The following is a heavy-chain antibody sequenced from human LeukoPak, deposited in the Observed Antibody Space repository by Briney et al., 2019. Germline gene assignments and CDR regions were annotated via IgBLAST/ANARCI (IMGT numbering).Heavy chain of an antibody. D-gene: IGHD6-13*01. CDR1: GGSVSSYY. Sequence: SETLSLTCTVSGGSVSSYYWSWIRQPPGKGLEWIGYIYYSGTANYNPSLQSRVTISVDMSRNQFSLKLTSVTAADTAVYYCARTLYSSSWAYFDYWGLGTLVTVSS. J-gene: IGHJ4*02. CDR3: ARTLYSSSWAYFDY. V-gene: IGHV4-59*02. CDR2: IYYSGTA.